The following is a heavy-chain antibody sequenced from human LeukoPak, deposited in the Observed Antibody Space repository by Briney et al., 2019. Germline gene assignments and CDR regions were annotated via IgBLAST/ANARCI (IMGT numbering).Heavy chain of an antibody. V-gene: IGHV1-2*02. D-gene: IGHD6-13*01. Sequence: ASVKVSCKASGYTFTGYYMHWVRQAPGQGREWMGWINPNSGGTNYAQKFQGRVTMTRDTSISTAYMELSRLRSDDTAVYYCARDYSSPFVPGDYWGQGTLVTVSS. CDR3: ARDYSSPFVPGDY. J-gene: IGHJ4*02. CDR2: INPNSGGT. CDR1: GYTFTGYY.